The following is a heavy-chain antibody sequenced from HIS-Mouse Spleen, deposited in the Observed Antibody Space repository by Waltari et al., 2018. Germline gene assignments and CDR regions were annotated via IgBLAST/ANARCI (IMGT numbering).Heavy chain of an antibody. D-gene: IGHD6-13*01. J-gene: IGHJ2*01. CDR3: AREIPYSSSWYDWYFDL. CDR2: SYYSGST. V-gene: IGHV4-39*07. CDR1: GGSISSSSYY. Sequence: QLQLQESGPGLVKPSETLSLTCTVSGGSISSSSYYWGWIRQPPGKGLEWIGSSYYSGSTYYNPSHKSRVTISVDTSKNQFSLKLSSGTAADTAVYYCAREIPYSSSWYDWYFDLWGRGTLVTVSS.